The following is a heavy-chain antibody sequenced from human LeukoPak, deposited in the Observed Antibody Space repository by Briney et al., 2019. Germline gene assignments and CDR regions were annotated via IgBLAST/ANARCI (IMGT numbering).Heavy chain of an antibody. CDR1: GFTFSSYA. D-gene: IGHD1-26*01. J-gene: IGHJ4*02. V-gene: IGHV3-23*01. CDR3: AKVRYSGSYPSFDY. CDR2: ISGNGGST. Sequence: GGSLRLSCAASGFTFSSYAMSWVRQAPGKGLEWVSAISGNGGSTYYADSVKGRFTISRDNSKNTLYLQMNSLRAEDTAVYYCAKVRYSGSYPSFDYWGQGTLVTVSS.